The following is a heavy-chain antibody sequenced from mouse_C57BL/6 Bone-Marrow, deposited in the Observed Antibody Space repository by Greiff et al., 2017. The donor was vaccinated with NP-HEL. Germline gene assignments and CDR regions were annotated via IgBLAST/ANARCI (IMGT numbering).Heavy chain of an antibody. D-gene: IGHD1-1*01. V-gene: IGHV7-3*01. J-gene: IGHJ3*01. CDR2: IRNKANGYKT. CDR3: ARYMSYYSSSSFAY. Sequence: EVMLVESGGGLVQPGGSLSLSCAASGFTFTDYYMSWVRQPPGKALEWLGFIRNKANGYKTEYSASVKGRFTISRDNSQSILYLQMNALRAEDSATYYCARYMSYYSSSSFAYWGKGTLVTVSA. CDR1: GFTFTDYY.